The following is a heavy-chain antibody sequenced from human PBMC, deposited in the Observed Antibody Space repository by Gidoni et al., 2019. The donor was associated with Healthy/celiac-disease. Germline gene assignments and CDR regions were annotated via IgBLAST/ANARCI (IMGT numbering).Heavy chain of an antibody. J-gene: IGHJ4*02. V-gene: IGHV4-39*01. Sequence: QLQLQESGPGLVKPSETLSLTCTVSGGSISSSSYYWGWIRQPPGKGLEWIGSIYYSGSTYYNPSLKSRVTISVDTSKNQFSLKLSSVTAADTAVYYCARLRIYDSSGYYIYYFDYWGQGTLVTVSS. D-gene: IGHD3-22*01. CDR3: ARLRIYDSSGYYIYYFDY. CDR2: IYYSGST. CDR1: GGSISSSSYY.